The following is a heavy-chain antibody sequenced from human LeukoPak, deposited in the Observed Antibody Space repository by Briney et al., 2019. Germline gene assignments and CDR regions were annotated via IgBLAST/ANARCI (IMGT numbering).Heavy chain of an antibody. Sequence: SETLSLTCTVSGGSISSYYWSWIRQPPGKGLEWIGYIYYSGSTNYNPSPKSRVTISVDTSKNQFSLKLSSVTAADTAVYYCARGNDFWSGFPPYYYGMDVWGQGTTVTVSS. J-gene: IGHJ6*02. V-gene: IGHV4-59*01. CDR1: GGSISSYY. CDR3: ARGNDFWSGFPPYYYGMDV. D-gene: IGHD3-3*01. CDR2: IYYSGST.